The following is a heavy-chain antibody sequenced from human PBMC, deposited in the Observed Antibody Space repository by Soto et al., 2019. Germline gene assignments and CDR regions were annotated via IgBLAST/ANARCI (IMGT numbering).Heavy chain of an antibody. CDR3: ARAREMATISAFDY. D-gene: IGHD5-12*01. V-gene: IGHV4-61*01. Sequence: SETLSLTCTVSGGSVSSGSYYWSWIRQPPGKGLEWIGYIYYSGSTNYSPSLKSRVTISVDTSKNQFSLKLSSVTAADTAVYYCARAREMATISAFDYWGQGTLVTVSS. J-gene: IGHJ4*02. CDR2: IYYSGST. CDR1: GGSVSSGSYY.